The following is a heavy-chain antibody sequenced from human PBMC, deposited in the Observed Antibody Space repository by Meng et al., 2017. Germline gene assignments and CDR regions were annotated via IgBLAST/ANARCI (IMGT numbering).Heavy chain of an antibody. V-gene: IGHV3-49*04. J-gene: IGHJ6*02. Sequence: GESLKISCTASGFTFGDYAMSWVRQAPGKGLEWVGFIRSKAYGGTTEYAASVKGRFTISRDDSKSIAYLQMNSLKTEDTAVYYCTRDLDLGEYYDYYYGMDVWGQGTTVTVSS. CDR1: GFTFGDYA. CDR3: TRDLDLGEYYDYYYGMDV. CDR2: IRSKAYGGTT. D-gene: IGHD4-17*01.